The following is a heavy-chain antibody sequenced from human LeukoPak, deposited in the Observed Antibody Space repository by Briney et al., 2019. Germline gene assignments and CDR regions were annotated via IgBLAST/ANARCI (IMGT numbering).Heavy chain of an antibody. J-gene: IGHJ4*02. V-gene: IGHV3-23*01. D-gene: IGHD3-9*01. CDR1: GFTFSNYA. CDR3: AKWGDYDVLTGYYVSDY. Sequence: YPGGSLRLSCAASGFTFSNYAMSWVRQAPGKGLEWVSAITGGGSGIHYADSMKSRFTISRDNSKNTLYLQINGLRAEDTAVYYCAKWGDYDVLTGYYVSDYWGQGTLVTVSS. CDR2: ITGGGSGI.